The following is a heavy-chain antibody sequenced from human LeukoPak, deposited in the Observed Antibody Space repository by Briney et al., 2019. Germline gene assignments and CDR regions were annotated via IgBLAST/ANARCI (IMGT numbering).Heavy chain of an antibody. J-gene: IGHJ6*02. D-gene: IGHD3-10*01. CDR1: GFTFSGYG. Sequence: PGRSLRLSCAASGFTFSGYGMHWVRQAPGKGLEWVAVIYYDGNNKYYADSVKGRFTISRDNPMNTLYLQMNSLRAEDTAVYYCARWGSGTYNAYDHYGMDVWGQGTTVTVSS. CDR3: ARWGSGTYNAYDHYGMDV. V-gene: IGHV3-33*01. CDR2: IYYDGNNK.